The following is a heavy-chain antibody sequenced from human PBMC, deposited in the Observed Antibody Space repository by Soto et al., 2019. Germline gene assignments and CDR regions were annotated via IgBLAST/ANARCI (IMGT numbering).Heavy chain of an antibody. CDR2: IIPIFGTA. D-gene: IGHD2-2*03. Sequence: SVKVSCKASGGTFSSYAISCVRQAPGQGLEWMGGIIPIFGTANYAQKFQGRVTITADESTSTAYMELSSLRSEDTAVYYCARDLVGIVVVPAAMGYYYGMDVWGQGTTVTVSS. J-gene: IGHJ6*02. CDR1: GGTFSSYA. CDR3: ARDLVGIVVVPAAMGYYYGMDV. V-gene: IGHV1-69*13.